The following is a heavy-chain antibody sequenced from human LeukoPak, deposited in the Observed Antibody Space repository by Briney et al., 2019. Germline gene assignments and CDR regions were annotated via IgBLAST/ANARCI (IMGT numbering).Heavy chain of an antibody. J-gene: IGHJ5*02. CDR3: AKVLRIQLWYWFDP. Sequence: GGSLRLSCTSSGFTFGDYAMSWLRQAPGKGLEWVSFIRSKAFGETAEYAASVKGRFTISRDDSESIAYLQMNSLRAEDTAVYYCAKVLRIQLWYWFDPWGQGTLVTVSS. CDR2: IRSKAFGETA. D-gene: IGHD5-18*01. CDR1: GFTFGDYA. V-gene: IGHV3-49*03.